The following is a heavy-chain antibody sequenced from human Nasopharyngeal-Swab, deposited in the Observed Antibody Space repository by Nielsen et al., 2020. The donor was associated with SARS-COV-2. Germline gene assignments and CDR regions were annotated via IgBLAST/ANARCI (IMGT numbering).Heavy chain of an antibody. CDR3: AREGWYCSGGSCFLHYFDY. CDR1: GFTFSSYS. D-gene: IGHD2-15*01. Sequence: GESLKISCAASGFTFSSYSMNWVRQAPGKGLEWVSSISSRSSYIYYADSVKVRFTISRDNAKNSLYLQMNSLRAEDTAVYYCAREGWYCSGGSCFLHYFDYWGQGTLVTVSS. V-gene: IGHV3-21*01. J-gene: IGHJ4*02. CDR2: ISSRSSYI.